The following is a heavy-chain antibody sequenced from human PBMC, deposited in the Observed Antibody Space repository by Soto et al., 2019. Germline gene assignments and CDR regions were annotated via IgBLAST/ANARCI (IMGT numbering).Heavy chain of an antibody. J-gene: IGHJ6*02. CDR3: ARDQGITTFGVYSMYYYGMDV. CDR2: INAGNGNT. CDR1: GYTFTSYA. D-gene: IGHD3-3*01. Sequence: ASVKVSCKASGYTFTSYAMRWVRQAPGQRLEWMGWINAGNGNTKYSQKFQGRVTITRDTSASTAYMDLRSLRSDDTAVYYCARDQGITTFGVYSMYYYGMDVWGQGTTVTVSS. V-gene: IGHV1-3*01.